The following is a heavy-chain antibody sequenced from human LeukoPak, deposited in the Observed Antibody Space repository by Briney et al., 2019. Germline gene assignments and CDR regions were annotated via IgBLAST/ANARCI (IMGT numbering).Heavy chain of an antibody. D-gene: IGHD3-22*01. CDR1: GFTFSSYG. Sequence: GGSLRLSCAASGFTFSSYGMHWVRQAPGKGLEWVAVISYDGSNKYYADSVKGRFTISRDNSKNTLYLQMNSLRAEDTAVYYCASLTTAEAFDIWGQGTMVTVSS. CDR2: ISYDGSNK. V-gene: IGHV3-30*03. CDR3: ASLTTAEAFDI. J-gene: IGHJ3*02.